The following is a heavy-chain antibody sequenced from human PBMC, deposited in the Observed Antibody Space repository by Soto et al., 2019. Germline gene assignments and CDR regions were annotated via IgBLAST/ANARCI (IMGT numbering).Heavy chain of an antibody. D-gene: IGHD6-13*01. Sequence: GGSLRLSCAASGFTFSRFELHWVRQAPGKGLEWISYISSSSSTIYYADSGKGRFTISRDNAKNSLYLQMTRLRDEDTAVYYCARDFKEGSSHCDYWGQGT. CDR2: ISSSSSTI. CDR3: ARDFKEGSSHCDY. V-gene: IGHV3-48*02. J-gene: IGHJ4*02. CDR1: GFTFSRFE.